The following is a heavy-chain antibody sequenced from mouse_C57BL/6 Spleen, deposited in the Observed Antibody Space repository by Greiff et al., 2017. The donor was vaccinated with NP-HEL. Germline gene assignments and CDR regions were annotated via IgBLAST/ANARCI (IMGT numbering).Heavy chain of an antibody. Sequence: DVHLVESGGGLVKPGGSLKLSCAASGFTFSDYGMHWVRQAPEKGLEWVAYISSGSSTIYYADTVKGRFTISRDNAKNTLFLQMTSLRSEDTAMYYCARPPYYYGSSWYFDVWGTGTTVTVSS. CDR3: ARPPYYYGSSWYFDV. V-gene: IGHV5-17*01. CDR1: GFTFSDYG. J-gene: IGHJ1*03. D-gene: IGHD1-1*01. CDR2: ISSGSSTI.